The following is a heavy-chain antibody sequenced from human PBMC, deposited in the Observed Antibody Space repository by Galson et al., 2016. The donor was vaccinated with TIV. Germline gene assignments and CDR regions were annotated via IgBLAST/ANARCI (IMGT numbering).Heavy chain of an antibody. J-gene: IGHJ4*02. Sequence: SLRLSCAASGFTFSTFAIHWVRQAPGKGLEWVAVITYDGSDKYYAESVKGRFTISRDNSKKTVYLQVNSLGAEDTAVYYCARGRDYYDTSVYYLFGYWGQGTLVTVSS. V-gene: IGHV3-30*04. CDR1: GFTFSTFA. CDR2: ITYDGSDK. CDR3: ARGRDYYDTSVYYLFGY. D-gene: IGHD3-22*01.